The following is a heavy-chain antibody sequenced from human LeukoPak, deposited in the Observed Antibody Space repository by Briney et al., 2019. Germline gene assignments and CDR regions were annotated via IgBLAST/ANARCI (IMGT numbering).Heavy chain of an antibody. J-gene: IGHJ3*02. Sequence: GGSLRLSCAASGFTFSSYSMNWVRQAPGKGLEWVSSITSSSSYIYYADSVKGRFTISRDNAKNSVYLQMNSLRAEDTAVYYCARDCLSSGKWALLFDIWGQGTMVTVSS. V-gene: IGHV3-21*01. CDR2: ITSSSSYI. D-gene: IGHD1-26*01. CDR1: GFTFSSYS. CDR3: ARDCLSSGKWALLFDI.